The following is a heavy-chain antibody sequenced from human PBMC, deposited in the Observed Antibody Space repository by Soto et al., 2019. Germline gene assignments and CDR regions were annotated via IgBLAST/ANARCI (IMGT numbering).Heavy chain of an antibody. V-gene: IGHV4-30-4*01. Sequence: SETLSLTCTVSGGSISSGDYYWSWIRQPPGKGLEWIGYIYYGGSTYYNPSLKSRVTISVDTSKNQFSLKLSSVTAADTAVYYCARANTAMVTGWFDPGGQGTLVTVSS. D-gene: IGHD5-18*01. CDR1: GGSISSGDYY. J-gene: IGHJ5*02. CDR2: IYYGGST. CDR3: ARANTAMVTGWFDP.